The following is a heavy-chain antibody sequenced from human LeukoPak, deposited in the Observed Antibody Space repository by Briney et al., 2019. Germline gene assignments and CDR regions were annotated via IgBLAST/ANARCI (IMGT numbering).Heavy chain of an antibody. CDR3: ARGPLYDILTGYSSHFDY. D-gene: IGHD3-9*01. V-gene: IGHV1-69*05. CDR2: IIPIFGTA. J-gene: IGHJ4*02. CDR1: GCTFSSDA. Sequence: ASVKVSCKASGCTFSSDAISWVRQAPGQGLEWMGRIIPIFGTANYAQKFQGRVTITTDESTSTAFMVLSSLRSEDTAVYYCARGPLYDILTGYSSHFDYWGQGTLVTVSS.